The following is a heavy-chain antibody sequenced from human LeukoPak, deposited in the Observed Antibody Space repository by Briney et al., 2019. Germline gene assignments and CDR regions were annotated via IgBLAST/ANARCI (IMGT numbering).Heavy chain of an antibody. CDR3: ARTSGANERAFGI. Sequence: GESLKISCKGSGYIFTSYWLGWVRQMPGKGLEWMGIIYPFDSDTRYSPSFQGQVAISADKSITTAYLQWSSLKASDTAMYYCARTSGANERAFGIWGQGTLVTVSS. CDR1: GYIFTSYW. D-gene: IGHD3-3*01. CDR2: IYPFDSDT. V-gene: IGHV5-51*01. J-gene: IGHJ4*02.